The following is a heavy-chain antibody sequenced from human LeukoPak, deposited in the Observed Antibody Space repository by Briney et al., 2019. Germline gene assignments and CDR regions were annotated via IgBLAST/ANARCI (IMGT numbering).Heavy chain of an antibody. J-gene: IGHJ4*02. V-gene: IGHV3-7*01. CDR2: IKQDGSDK. CDR1: GFTFSTYW. Sequence: GGSLRLSCAASGFTFSTYWMSWVRQAPGKGLEWVANIKQDGSDKFYVDSVKGRFTISRDNAKNSMYLQMNSPRAEDTAVYYCARVLPVASRDYWGQGTLVTVSS. D-gene: IGHD2-2*01. CDR3: ARVLPVASRDY.